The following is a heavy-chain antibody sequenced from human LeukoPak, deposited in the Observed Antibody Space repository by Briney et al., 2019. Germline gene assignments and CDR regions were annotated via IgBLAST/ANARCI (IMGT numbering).Heavy chain of an antibody. D-gene: IGHD3-10*01. V-gene: IGHV3-9*01. CDR2: VGWNRGGI. CDR3: AKDGEAASITASNWFDP. Sequence: GRSQRLFCAASGFFFDIYAMHWVRLAPRKGLGCLPGVGWNRGGIGYADSVKGRFTISRDNAKNSLYLQMNRLRAEDTALYYCAKDGEAASITASNWFDPWGQGTLVTVSS. CDR1: GFFFDIYA. J-gene: IGHJ5*02.